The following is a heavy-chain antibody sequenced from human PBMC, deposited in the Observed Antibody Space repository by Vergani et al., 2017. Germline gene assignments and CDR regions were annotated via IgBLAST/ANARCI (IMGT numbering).Heavy chain of an antibody. CDR1: GGSISSGSYY. J-gene: IGHJ4*02. D-gene: IGHD3-10*01. V-gene: IGHV4-61*02. CDR2: LCPSGST. CDR3: ARRTTMVRGVLEIARYYFDY. Sequence: QVQLQESGPGLVKSSQTLSLTCTVSGGSISSGSYYWNWIRQPAEKGLEWIGRLCPSGSTHYNPSLKSRVTISVDTSKNQFSLKLSSVTAADTAVYYCARRTTMVRGVLEIARYYFDYWGQGTLVTVSS.